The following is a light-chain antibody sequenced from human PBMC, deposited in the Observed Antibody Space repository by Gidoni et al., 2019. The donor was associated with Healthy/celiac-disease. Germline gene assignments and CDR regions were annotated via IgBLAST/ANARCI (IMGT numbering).Light chain of an antibody. CDR3: AAWDDSLNVV. Sequence: QSVLTQPPSASGTPGQRVTISCSGSSSNIGSNTVNWYQQLPGTAPKLLIYSNNQRPSGVPDRFSGSNSGTSASLAISGLQSEDEADYYCAAWDDSLNVVFGGGTKLTVL. J-gene: IGLJ2*01. CDR2: SNN. V-gene: IGLV1-44*01. CDR1: SSNIGSNT.